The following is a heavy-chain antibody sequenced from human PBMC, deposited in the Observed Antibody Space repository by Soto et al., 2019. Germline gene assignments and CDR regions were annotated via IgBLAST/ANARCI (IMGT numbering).Heavy chain of an antibody. D-gene: IGHD2-8*01. CDR2: VSANNGHT. V-gene: IGHV1-18*01. CDR1: GFTFSNYG. Sequence: GASVKVSCKASGFTFSNYGLNWVRQAPGQGLEWMGWVSANNGHTNYAQNLQGRVSMTTDTSTSTAYMELRGLTFDDTAVYYCARDIESVTAKHFFYYYPMDVWGPGTTLTVSS. CDR3: ARDIESVTAKHFFYYYPMDV. J-gene: IGHJ6*02.